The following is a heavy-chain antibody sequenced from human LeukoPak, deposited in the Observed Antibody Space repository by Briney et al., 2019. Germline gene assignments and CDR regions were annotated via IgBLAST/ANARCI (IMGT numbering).Heavy chain of an antibody. CDR2: IYYSGST. J-gene: IGHJ6*02. CDR1: GGSISSYY. V-gene: IGHV4-59*01. Sequence: SETLSLTCTVSGGSISSYYWSWIRQPPGKGLEWIGYIYYSGSTNYNPSLKSRVTISVDTSKNQFSLKLSSVTAADTAVYYCARGTGGYVMSYYYYYYGMDVWGQGTTVTVSS. D-gene: IGHD5-12*01. CDR3: ARGTGGYVMSYYYYYYGMDV.